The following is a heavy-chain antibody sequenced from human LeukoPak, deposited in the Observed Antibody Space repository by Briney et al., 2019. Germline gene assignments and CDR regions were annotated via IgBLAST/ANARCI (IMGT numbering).Heavy chain of an antibody. D-gene: IGHD3-10*01. J-gene: IGHJ4*02. CDR2: INHSGST. CDR3: ARTAYGSGSYYNDDY. CDR1: GGSFSGYY. V-gene: IGHV4-34*01. Sequence: SETLSLTCAVYGGSFSGYYWSWIRQPPGKGLEWIGEINHSGSTNYNPSLKSRVTISVDTSKNQFSLKLSSVTAADTAVYYCARTAYGSGSYYNDDYWGQGTLVSVFS.